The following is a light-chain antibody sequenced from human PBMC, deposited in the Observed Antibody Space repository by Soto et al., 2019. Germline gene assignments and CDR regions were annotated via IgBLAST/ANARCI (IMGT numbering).Light chain of an antibody. CDR2: DNN. CDR3: GTWDTSLSAV. CDR1: RSNIGSNY. V-gene: IGLV1-47*02. Sequence: QSVLTQPPSASGTPGQRVTISCSGSRSNIGSNYVYWYQQLPGTAPKLLIYDNNQRPSGVPDRFSGSKSGTSASLAISGLRSEDEADYYCGTWDTSLSAVFGTGTRVTVL. J-gene: IGLJ1*01.